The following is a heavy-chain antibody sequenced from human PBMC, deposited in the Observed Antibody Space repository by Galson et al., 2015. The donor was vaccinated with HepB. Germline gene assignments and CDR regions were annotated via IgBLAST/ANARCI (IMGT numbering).Heavy chain of an antibody. CDR2: INPNSGGT. CDR1: GYTFTGYY. D-gene: IGHD3-10*01. V-gene: IGHV1-2*06. Sequence: SVKVSCKASGYTFTGYYMHWVRQAPGQGLEWMGRINPNSGGTNYAQKFQGRVTMTRDTSISTAYMELSRLRSDDTAVYYCARSLPRITMVRGVTRHFDYWGQGTLVTVSS. CDR3: ARSLPRITMVRGVTRHFDY. J-gene: IGHJ4*02.